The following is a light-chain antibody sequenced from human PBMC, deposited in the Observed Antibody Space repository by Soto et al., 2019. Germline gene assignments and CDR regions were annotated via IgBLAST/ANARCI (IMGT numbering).Light chain of an antibody. CDR2: GAS. Sequence: EIVLTQSPGTLSLSPGERATLSCRASEIITTRFIAWYQQKRGQAPRLVIWGASNRATGIPAGFSGSGSGTDFTLTISSLEPADFAVYYCQQRSNWPLTFGGGTKVDIK. CDR1: EIITTRF. J-gene: IGKJ4*01. CDR3: QQRSNWPLT. V-gene: IGKV3-11*01.